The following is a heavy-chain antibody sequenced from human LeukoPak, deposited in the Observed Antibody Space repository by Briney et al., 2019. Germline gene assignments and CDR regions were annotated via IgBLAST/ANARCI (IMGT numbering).Heavy chain of an antibody. D-gene: IGHD6-13*01. J-gene: IGHJ4*02. CDR2: IYYSGST. Sequence: SETLSLTCTVSGGSISSYYWSWIRQPPGKGLEWIEYIYYSGSTNYNPSLKSRVTISVDTSKNQFSLKLSSVTAADTAVYYCARQQLSQLYYFDYWGQGTLVTVSS. V-gene: IGHV4-59*01. CDR3: ARQQLSQLYYFDY. CDR1: GGSISSYY.